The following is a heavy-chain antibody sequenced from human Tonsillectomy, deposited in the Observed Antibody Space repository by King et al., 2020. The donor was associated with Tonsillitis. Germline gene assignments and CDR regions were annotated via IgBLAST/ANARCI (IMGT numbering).Heavy chain of an antibody. J-gene: IGHJ4*02. CDR3: ARGPPQSVAGTPAFDY. D-gene: IGHD6-19*01. CDR2: IGTAGDT. Sequence: QLVEFGGGLVQPGGSLRLSCAASGFTFSSYDMHWVRQATGKGLEWVSAIGTAGDTYYPGSVKGRFTISRENAKNSLDLQMNSLRAGDTAVYYCARGPPQSVAGTPAFDYWGQGTLVTVSS. V-gene: IGHV3-13*01. CDR1: GFTFSSYD.